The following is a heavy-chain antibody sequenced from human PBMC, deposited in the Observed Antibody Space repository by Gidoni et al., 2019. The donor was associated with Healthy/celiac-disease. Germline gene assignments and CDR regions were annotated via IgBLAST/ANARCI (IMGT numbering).Heavy chain of an antibody. CDR1: GFTFSSYA. Sequence: EVQLLESGGGLVQPGGSLRLSCAASGFTFSSYAMSWVRQAPGKGLEWVSAISGSGGSTYYADSVKGRFTISRDNSKNTLYLQMNSLRAEDTAVYYCAKGGGGATISYYYYGMDVWGQGTTVTVSS. V-gene: IGHV3-23*01. D-gene: IGHD1-26*01. J-gene: IGHJ6*02. CDR2: ISGSGGST. CDR3: AKGGGGATISYYYYGMDV.